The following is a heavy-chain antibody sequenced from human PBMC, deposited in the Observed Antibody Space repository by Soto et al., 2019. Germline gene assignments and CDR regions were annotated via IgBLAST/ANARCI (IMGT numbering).Heavy chain of an antibody. D-gene: IGHD2-2*01. CDR3: AREGDQLLWGSYYYYYMDV. CDR2: TYYRSKWYN. V-gene: IGHV6-1*01. Sequence: QTLTLTCAISWDSVSSNSAAWNWIRQSPSRGLEWLGRTYYRSKWYNDYAVSVKSRITINPDTSKNQFSLQLNSVTPEDTAVYYCAREGDQLLWGSYYYYYMDVWGKGTTVTVSS. J-gene: IGHJ6*03. CDR1: WDSVSSNSAA.